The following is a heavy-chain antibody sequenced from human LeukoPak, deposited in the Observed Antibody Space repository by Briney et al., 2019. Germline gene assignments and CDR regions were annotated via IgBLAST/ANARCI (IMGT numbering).Heavy chain of an antibody. CDR2: ISSSGSYI. J-gene: IGHJ4*02. D-gene: IGHD5-18*01. V-gene: IGHV3-21*01. CDR1: RFTFSSYS. CDR3: ARDPFEQLWREPPDY. Sequence: GESLRLSCAASRFTFSSYSMNWVRQAPGKGLEWVSSISSSGSYIYYADSVKGRFTISRGNAKNSLYLQMNSLRAEDTAVYYCARDPFEQLWREPPDYWGQGTLVTVSS.